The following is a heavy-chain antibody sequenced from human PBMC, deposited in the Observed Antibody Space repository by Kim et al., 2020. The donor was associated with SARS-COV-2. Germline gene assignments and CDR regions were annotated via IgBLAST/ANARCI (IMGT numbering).Heavy chain of an antibody. Sequence: GGSLRLSCAASGFTFTTYGMSWVRQAPGKGLEWVSVISNSGGNRNYADPVKGRFTISRDNSKNTLYLQMNSLRAEDTAVYYCAKRHDTSGLDYWGQGTLVSVPS. CDR2: ISNSGGNR. J-gene: IGHJ4*02. D-gene: IGHD3-22*01. V-gene: IGHV3-23*01. CDR3: AKRHDTSGLDY. CDR1: GFTFTTYG.